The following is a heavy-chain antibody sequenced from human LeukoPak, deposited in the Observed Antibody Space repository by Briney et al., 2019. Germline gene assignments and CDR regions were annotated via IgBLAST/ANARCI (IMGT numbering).Heavy chain of an antibody. CDR1: GYTFTSYG. J-gene: IGHJ4*02. D-gene: IGHD2-15*01. Sequence: ASVKVSCKASGYTFTSYGISWVRQTPGQGLEWMGWISAYNGNTNYAQKLQGRVTMTTDTSTSTAYMELRSLRSDDTAAYYRARMSRIVVVVAATSPFDYWGQGTLVTVSS. V-gene: IGHV1-18*01. CDR2: ISAYNGNT. CDR3: ARMSRIVVVVAATSPFDY.